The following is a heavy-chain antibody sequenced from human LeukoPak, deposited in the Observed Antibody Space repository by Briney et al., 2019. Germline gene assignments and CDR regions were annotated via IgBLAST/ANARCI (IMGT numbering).Heavy chain of an antibody. J-gene: IGHJ4*02. CDR3: ARDSGDGYNVRPWE. Sequence: SVKVSCKASGYAFTGYYMHWVRQAPGQGLEWMGGIIPIFGTANYAQKFQGRVTITADESTSTAYMELSSLRSEDTAVYYCARDSGDGYNVRPWEWGQGTLVTVSS. V-gene: IGHV1-69*13. CDR1: GYAFTGYY. D-gene: IGHD5-24*01. CDR2: IIPIFGTA.